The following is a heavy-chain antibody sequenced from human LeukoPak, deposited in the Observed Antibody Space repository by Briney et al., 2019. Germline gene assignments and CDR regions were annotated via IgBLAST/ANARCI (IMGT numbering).Heavy chain of an antibody. CDR2: INSDGSST. Sequence: GGSLRLSCAASGFTFSSYWMHWVRQVPGKGLVWVSRINSDGSSTSYADSVKGRFTISRDNAKNTLYLQMNSLRAEDTAVYYCARGFRVETTVTTSSGGWFDPWGQGTLVTVSS. CDR3: ARGFRVETTVTTSSGGWFDP. V-gene: IGHV3-74*01. CDR1: GFTFSSYW. J-gene: IGHJ5*02. D-gene: IGHD4-11*01.